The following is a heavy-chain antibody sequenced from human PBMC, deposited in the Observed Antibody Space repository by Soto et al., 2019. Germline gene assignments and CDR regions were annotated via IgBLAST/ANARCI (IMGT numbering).Heavy chain of an antibody. CDR1: GFTFSSYA. CDR2: ISGSGGST. CDR3: ANDDYGHYCFAS. Sequence: GGSLRLSCAASGFTFSSYAMSWVRQAPGKGLEWVSAISGSGGSTYYADSVKGRFTISRDNSKNTLYLQMNSLRAEDTAVYYCANDDYGHYCFASWGQGSLVTVSS. V-gene: IGHV3-23*01. D-gene: IGHD4-17*01. J-gene: IGHJ5*01.